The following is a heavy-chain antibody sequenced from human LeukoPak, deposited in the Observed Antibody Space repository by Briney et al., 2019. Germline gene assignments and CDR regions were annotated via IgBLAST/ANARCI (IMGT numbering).Heavy chain of an antibody. Sequence: GGSLRLSCAASGFTFSDYYMSWIRQAPGKGLEWVSYIDFIGTTIYYADSVKGRFTISRDNAKSSLSLQMNSLRAEDTGVYYCARGFGVAYYYYSMDVWGKGTTVTISS. CDR1: GFTFSDYY. J-gene: IGHJ6*03. CDR2: IDFIGTTI. V-gene: IGHV3-11*04. D-gene: IGHD3-3*01. CDR3: ARGFGVAYYYYSMDV.